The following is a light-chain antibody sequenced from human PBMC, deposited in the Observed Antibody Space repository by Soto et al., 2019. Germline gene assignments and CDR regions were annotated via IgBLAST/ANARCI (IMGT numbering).Light chain of an antibody. J-gene: IGKJ2*01. Sequence: EIVLTQSPGTLSLSPGQRATLSCRASLSVSSSYLAWYQHKPGQAPRLLIYGASRQATGNPDKFSGSGSGTDFTLTISRLEREGFAGYYCQQYGSTPHTVGQGTKLELK. CDR1: LSVSSSY. CDR3: QQYGSTPHT. V-gene: IGKV3-20*01. CDR2: GAS.